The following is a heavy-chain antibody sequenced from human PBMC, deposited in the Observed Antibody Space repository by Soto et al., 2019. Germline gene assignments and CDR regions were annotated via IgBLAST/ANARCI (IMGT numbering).Heavy chain of an antibody. CDR3: ARDRGPSSGYYPYWFDP. D-gene: IGHD3-22*01. Sequence: QVQLVQSGAEVKKPGSSVKVSCKASGGTFSSYAITWVRQAPGQGLEWMGGIIPIFGTANYAQKFQARVTITADGSTSTGYMERSRLRSEDTAVYYCARDRGPSSGYYPYWFDPWGQGTLVTVSS. J-gene: IGHJ5*02. V-gene: IGHV1-69*12. CDR1: GGTFSSYA. CDR2: IIPIFGTA.